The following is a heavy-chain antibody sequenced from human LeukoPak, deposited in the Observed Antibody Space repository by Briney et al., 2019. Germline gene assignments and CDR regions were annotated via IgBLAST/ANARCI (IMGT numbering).Heavy chain of an antibody. CDR2: IYYSGST. J-gene: IGHJ5*02. D-gene: IGHD3-9*01. Sequence: SETLSLTCAVYGGSFSGYYWSWIRQHPGKGLEWIGYIYYSGSTHYNSSLKSRVTISVDTSKNQFSLKLSSVTAADTAVYYCARDMTDWWFDPWGQGTLVTVSS. CDR1: GGSFSGYY. V-gene: IGHV4-31*11. CDR3: ARDMTDWWFDP.